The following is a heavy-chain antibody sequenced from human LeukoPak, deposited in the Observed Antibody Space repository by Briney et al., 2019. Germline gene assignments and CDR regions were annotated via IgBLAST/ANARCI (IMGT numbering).Heavy chain of an antibody. CDR1: GGSINSDNYY. Sequence: PSQTLSLTRTVSGGSINSDNYYWNWIRQPAGKGLEWIGRISSSGTTNYNPSLNSRVTISLDTSKNQFSLTLNSVTAADTAVYYCAREWSFWGQGTKVTVSS. J-gene: IGHJ3*01. V-gene: IGHV4-61*02. CDR3: AREWSF. CDR2: ISSSGTT. D-gene: IGHD3-10*01.